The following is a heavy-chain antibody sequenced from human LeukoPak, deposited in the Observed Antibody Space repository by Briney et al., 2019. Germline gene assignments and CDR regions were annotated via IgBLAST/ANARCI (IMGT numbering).Heavy chain of an antibody. V-gene: IGHV4-59*01. Sequence: SETLSLTCTVSGGSISSYYWSWIRQPPGKGLEWIGYIYYSGSTNYNPSLKSRVTISVDTSKNQFSLKLSSVTAADTAVYYCARGPDSSGYYYFDFWGQGTLVTVSS. CDR1: GGSISSYY. D-gene: IGHD3-22*01. J-gene: IGHJ4*02. CDR3: ARGPDSSGYYYFDF. CDR2: IYYSGST.